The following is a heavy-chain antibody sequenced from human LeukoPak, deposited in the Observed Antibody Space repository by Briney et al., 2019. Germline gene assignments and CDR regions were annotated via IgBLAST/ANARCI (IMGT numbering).Heavy chain of an antibody. V-gene: IGHV3-74*01. CDR2: INNDGSST. D-gene: IGHD2-2*02. Sequence: GGSLRLSCAASGFTFSSYWMHWVRQAPGKGLVWVSRINNDGSSTTYADSVKGRFTISRDNAKNTLYLQMNSLRADDTAVYYCAMKAVPRPRLYDAFDFWGQGTVVTVSS. CDR1: GFTFSSYW. CDR3: AMKAVPRPRLYDAFDF. J-gene: IGHJ3*01.